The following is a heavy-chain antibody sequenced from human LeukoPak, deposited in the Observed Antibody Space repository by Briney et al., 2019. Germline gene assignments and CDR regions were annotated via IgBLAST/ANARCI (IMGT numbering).Heavy chain of an antibody. CDR2: IKKDGSEK. CDR1: GFTFSAYW. V-gene: IGHV3-7*01. Sequence: GGSLRLSCAASGFTFSAYWMSWVRQAPRKGLEWVANIKKDGSEKYYVDSVKGRFTISRGNAKNSLSLQMNSLRAEDTAFYYCARDLEAGTTDYWGQGTLVTVSS. J-gene: IGHJ4*02. CDR3: ARDLEAGTTDY. D-gene: IGHD1-14*01.